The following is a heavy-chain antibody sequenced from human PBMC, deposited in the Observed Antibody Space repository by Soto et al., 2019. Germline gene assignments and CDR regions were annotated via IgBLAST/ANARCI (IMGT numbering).Heavy chain of an antibody. V-gene: IGHV3-48*02. CDR3: ATQYCSSTSCYPAFDY. D-gene: IGHD2-2*01. Sequence: GGSLRLSCAASGFTFSSYSMNWVRQAPGKGLEWVSYISSSSSTIYYADSVKGRFTISRDNAKNSLYLQMNSLRDEDTAVYYCATQYCSSTSCYPAFDYRGQGTLVTVSS. CDR1: GFTFSSYS. CDR2: ISSSSSTI. J-gene: IGHJ4*02.